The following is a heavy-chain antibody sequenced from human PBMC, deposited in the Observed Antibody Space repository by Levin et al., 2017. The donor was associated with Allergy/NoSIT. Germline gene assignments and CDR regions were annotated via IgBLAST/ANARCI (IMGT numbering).Heavy chain of an antibody. CDR3: ARDLAFKAFDI. CDR1: GFTFSTSW. CDR2: LKPNGTEK. V-gene: IGHV3-7*01. J-gene: IGHJ3*02. Sequence: PGGSLRLSCAASGFTFSTSWMNWVRQAPGKGLEWVASLKPNGTEKYYADFVKGWFTISRDNAKNSVFLQLNSLRGEDTALYYCARDLAFKAFDIWGQGTMVTVSS.